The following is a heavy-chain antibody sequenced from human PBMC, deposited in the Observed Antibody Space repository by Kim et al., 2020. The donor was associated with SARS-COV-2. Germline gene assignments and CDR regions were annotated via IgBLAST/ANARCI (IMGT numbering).Heavy chain of an antibody. CDR3: ARHAGGSLTIFGTELIPRGVNCFDN. Sequence: SETLSLTCSVSGGSITDTSYYWAWIRQSPGKGLEWLGSLVHRGGSYYNPSLHSRGTLSADTSKNQFFLRLTSVTAADRGVYYCARHAGGSLTIFGTELIPRGVNCFDNWGRGSLVEVSS. J-gene: IGHJ4*02. CDR1: GGSITDTSYY. D-gene: IGHD3-3*01. V-gene: IGHV4-39*01. CDR2: LVHRGGS.